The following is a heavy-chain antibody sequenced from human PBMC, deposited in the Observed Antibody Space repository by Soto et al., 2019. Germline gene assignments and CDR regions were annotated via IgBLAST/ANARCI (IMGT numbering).Heavy chain of an antibody. CDR1: GYTFTSYD. CDR2: MSTSNGNT. J-gene: IGHJ5*02. Sequence: QVQLVQSGAEVKKPGASVKVSCKASGYTFTSYDISWVRQAPGQGLEWMGWMSTSNGNTNYAQKLQGRVTMTTDTSTSTANMELRSLGPVDTAVYFCARDRNWVDPWGQGTLVTVS. CDR3: ARDRNWVDP. V-gene: IGHV1-18*01.